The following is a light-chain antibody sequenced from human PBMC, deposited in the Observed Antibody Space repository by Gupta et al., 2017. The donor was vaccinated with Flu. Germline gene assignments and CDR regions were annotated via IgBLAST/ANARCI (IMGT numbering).Light chain of an antibody. CDR1: TMPQQY. CDR3: QSMDNNDSSWV. V-gene: IGLV3-25*03. J-gene: IGLJ3*02. CDR2: EDS. Sequence: ELTQPPALSVSPGQTARISRFGETMPQQYVSWFQQKVGQAPTLVIYEDSERPSGIPERFSGSISGTTATLTIVGVQPEDEGVYYCQSMDNNDSSWVFGGGTKLTVL.